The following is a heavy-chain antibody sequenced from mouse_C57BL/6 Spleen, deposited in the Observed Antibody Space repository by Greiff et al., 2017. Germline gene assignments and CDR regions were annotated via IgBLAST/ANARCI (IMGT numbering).Heavy chain of an antibody. CDR3: ARDYYGTHAMDY. Sequence: EVQLQQSGPELVKPGASVKISCKASGYSFTGYYMNWVKQSPEKSLEWIGEINPSTGGTTYNQKFKAKATLTVDKSSSTAYMQLKSLTSEDSAVYYCARDYYGTHAMDYWGQGTSVTVSS. CDR1: GYSFTGYY. CDR2: INPSTGGT. J-gene: IGHJ4*01. D-gene: IGHD1-1*01. V-gene: IGHV1-42*01.